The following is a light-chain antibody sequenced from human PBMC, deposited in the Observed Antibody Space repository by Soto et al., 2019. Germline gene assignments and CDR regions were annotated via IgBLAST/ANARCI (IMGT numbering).Light chain of an antibody. CDR2: VNT. CDR3: QSYDSSLSAYV. Sequence: QSVLTQPPSVSGAPGQRVTISCTGSSSNIGAVYDVHWYQQLPGTAPKLLIYVNTNRPSGVPDRFSGSKSGTSASLAITGLQAEDEADYYCQSYDSSLSAYVFGTGTKVTVL. CDR1: SSNIGAVYD. J-gene: IGLJ1*01. V-gene: IGLV1-40*01.